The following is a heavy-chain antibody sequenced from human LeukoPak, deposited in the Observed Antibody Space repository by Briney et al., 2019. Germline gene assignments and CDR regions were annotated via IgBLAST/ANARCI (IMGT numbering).Heavy chain of an antibody. CDR2: IIPILGIA. J-gene: IGHJ6*02. CDR3: AREPSNYYYGMDV. CDR1: GGTFSSYA. V-gene: IGHV1-69*04. Sequence: VASVKVSCKASGGTFSSYAISWVRQAPGQGLEWMGRIIPILGIANYAQKFQGRVTITADKSTSTAYMELSSLRSEDTAVYYCAREPSNYYYGMDVWGQGTTVTVSS.